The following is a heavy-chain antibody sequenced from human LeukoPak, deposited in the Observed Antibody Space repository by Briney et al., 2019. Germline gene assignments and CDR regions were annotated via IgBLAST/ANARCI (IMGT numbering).Heavy chain of an antibody. CDR3: AKTSWITFGGVIDPPPDY. V-gene: IGHV3-74*01. Sequence: GGSLRLSCAASGFTFSSYWMHWVRQAPGKGLVWVSRINSDGSSTSYADSVKGRFTISRDNAKNTLYLQMNSLRAEDTAVYYCAKTSWITFGGVIDPPPDYWGQGTLVTVSS. J-gene: IGHJ4*02. CDR2: INSDGSST. CDR1: GFTFSSYW. D-gene: IGHD3-16*02.